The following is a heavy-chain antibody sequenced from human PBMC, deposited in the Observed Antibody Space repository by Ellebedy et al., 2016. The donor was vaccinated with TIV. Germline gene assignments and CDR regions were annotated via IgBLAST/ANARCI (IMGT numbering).Heavy chain of an antibody. J-gene: IGHJ4*02. CDR2: GGYP. V-gene: IGHV3-53*04. CDR3: AKGSFPFGDKSGRIYSFQY. Sequence: PGGSLRLSCTPSGFIVSTNHMSWVRQVPGKGLEWVGGYPNYADSVKGRFTISTHNSRNTLYLQMTNLRAEDTAVYYCAKGSFPFGDKSGRIYSFQYWGQGTLVTVSS. CDR1: GFIVSTNH. D-gene: IGHD3-10*01.